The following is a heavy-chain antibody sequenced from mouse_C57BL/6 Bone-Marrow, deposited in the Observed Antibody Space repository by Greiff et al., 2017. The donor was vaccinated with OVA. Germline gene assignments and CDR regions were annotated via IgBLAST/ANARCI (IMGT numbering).Heavy chain of an antibody. CDR1: GYTFTSYW. CDR3: ARDGGSSAWFAY. J-gene: IGHJ3*01. CDR2: IDPSDSYT. V-gene: IGHV1-59*01. Sequence: QVQLQQPGAELVRPGTSVTLSCKASGYTFTSYWMHWVKQRPGQGLEWIGVIDPSDSYTNYNQKFKGKATLTVDTSSSTAYMQLSSLTSEDSAVYYCARDGGSSAWFAYWGQGTLVTVSA. D-gene: IGHD1-1*02.